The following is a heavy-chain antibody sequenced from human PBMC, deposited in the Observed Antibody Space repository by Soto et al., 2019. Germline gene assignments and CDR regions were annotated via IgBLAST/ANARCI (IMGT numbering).Heavy chain of an antibody. CDR3: ARHATMKQWLPSLFDY. D-gene: IGHD6-19*01. Sequence: QVQLQESGPGLVKPSETLSLTCTVSGGSISSYYWSWIRQPPGKGLEWIGYIYYSGSTNYNPSLKSRVTISVDTSKNQFSLKLSSVTAADTAVYYCARHATMKQWLPSLFDYWGQGTLVTVSS. CDR1: GGSISSYY. V-gene: IGHV4-59*08. J-gene: IGHJ4*02. CDR2: IYYSGST.